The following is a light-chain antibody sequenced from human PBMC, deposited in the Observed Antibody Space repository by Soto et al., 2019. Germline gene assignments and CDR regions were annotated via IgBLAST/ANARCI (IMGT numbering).Light chain of an antibody. V-gene: IGLV2-14*01. CDR3: SSYTSSSTVV. CDR2: GVR. J-gene: IGLJ2*01. CDR1: SSDIGGYNF. Sequence: QSALTQPASVSGSPGHSITISCTGTSSDIGGYNFVSWYQQHPGKAPKLLIYGVRNRPSGISYRFSGAKSANTASLTISGLQPEDEADYYCSSYTSSSTVVFGGGTQLTVL.